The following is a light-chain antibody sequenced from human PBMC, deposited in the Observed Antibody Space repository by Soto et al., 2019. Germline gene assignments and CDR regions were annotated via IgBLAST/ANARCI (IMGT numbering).Light chain of an antibody. J-gene: IGLJ1*01. Sequence: QSVLTQPRSVSGSPGQSVTVSCIGTSSDVGDYNSVSWYQQHPGKAPKLMIYDVSKRPSGVPDRFSGSKSGNTASPTISGLQAEDEADYYCCSYVGSYSYVFGIGTKLTVL. CDR2: DVS. CDR3: CSYVGSYSYV. V-gene: IGLV2-11*01. CDR1: SSDVGDYNS.